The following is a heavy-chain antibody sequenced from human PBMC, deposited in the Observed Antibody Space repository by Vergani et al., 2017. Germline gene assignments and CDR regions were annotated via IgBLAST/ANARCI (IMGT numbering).Heavy chain of an antibody. CDR3: ARDENYGGQYFDS. CDR2: ISYNGDRA. CDR1: GFTFNDYG. Sequence: EVQLVESGGSLVRPGGSLRLSCAVSGFTFNDYGMTWVRQTPGKGLEWVSSISYNGDRATDRDSVKGRFTVSRDSAKNSLYLQMNNLRAEDTALYYCARDENYGGQYFDSWGQGTLVTVSS. V-gene: IGHV3-20*04. J-gene: IGHJ4*02. D-gene: IGHD4-23*01.